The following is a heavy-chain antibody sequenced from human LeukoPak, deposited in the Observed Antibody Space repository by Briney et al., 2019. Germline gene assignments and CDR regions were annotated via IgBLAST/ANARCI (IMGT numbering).Heavy chain of an antibody. V-gene: IGHV1-2*06. CDR3: ARDMVRGASDY. D-gene: IGHD3-10*01. Sequence: GASVKVSCMASGYTFTGYYMHWVRQAPEQGLEWMGRINPNSGGTNYAQKFQGRVTMTRDTSISTAYMELSRLRSDDTAVYYCARDMVRGASDYWGQGTLVTVSS. J-gene: IGHJ4*02. CDR1: GYTFTGYY. CDR2: INPNSGGT.